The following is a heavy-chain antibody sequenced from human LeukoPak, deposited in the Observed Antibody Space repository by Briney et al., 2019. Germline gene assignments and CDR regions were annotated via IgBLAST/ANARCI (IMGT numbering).Heavy chain of an antibody. CDR3: DIHPQNEYGGILYFDY. V-gene: IGHV4-39*01. D-gene: IGHD4-23*01. Sequence: PSETLSLTCTVSGFSKSSSSYYRGWIRQPPGKGLEWIGSIYYSGSTYYNPSLKGRVTISVDTSKNQFSLKLSSVTAADTAVYYSDIHPQNEYGGILYFDYWGQGTLVTVSS. J-gene: IGHJ4*02. CDR1: GFSKSSSSYY. CDR2: IYYSGST.